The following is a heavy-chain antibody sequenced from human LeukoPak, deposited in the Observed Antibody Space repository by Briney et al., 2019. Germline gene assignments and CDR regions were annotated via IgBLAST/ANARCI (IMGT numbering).Heavy chain of an antibody. CDR1: GFRFSDFT. CDR2: ISSTSSYI. V-gene: IGHV3-21*01. Sequence: GGSLRLSCAASGFRFSDFTMTWVRQAPGKGLEWVSSISSTSSYIYYADSVKGRFTISRDNAKDSLYLQMNSLRAEDTAVYYCARGYYYDTNGYWNWFDPWGQGTLVTVSS. J-gene: IGHJ5*02. D-gene: IGHD3-22*01. CDR3: ARGYYYDTNGYWNWFDP.